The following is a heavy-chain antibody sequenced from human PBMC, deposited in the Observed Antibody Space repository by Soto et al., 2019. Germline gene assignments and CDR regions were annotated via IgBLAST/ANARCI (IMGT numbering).Heavy chain of an antibody. V-gene: IGHV1-69*13. CDR2: IIPIFGTA. CDR1: GGTFSCYS. CDR3: ARDLGRSPNWFDP. J-gene: IGHJ5*02. Sequence: GASVKVSCKASGGTFSCYSISWVQQAPGQGLEWMGGIIPIFGTANYAQKFQGRVTITADESTSTAYMELSSLRSEDTAVYYCARDLGRSPNWFDPWGQGALVTVSS. D-gene: IGHD1-26*01.